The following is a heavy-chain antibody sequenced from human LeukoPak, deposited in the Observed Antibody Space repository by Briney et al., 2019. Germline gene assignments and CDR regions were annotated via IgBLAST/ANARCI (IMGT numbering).Heavy chain of an antibody. Sequence: AGGSLRLSCAASGFTFSSYWMHWVRQAPGKGLVWVSRINTDGSSTSYADSVKGRFTISRDNAKNTLYLQMNSLRAEDTAVYYCAKDRYSGPFDYWGQGTLVTVSS. J-gene: IGHJ4*02. CDR1: GFTFSSYW. CDR2: INTDGSST. V-gene: IGHV3-74*01. CDR3: AKDRYSGPFDY. D-gene: IGHD5-12*01.